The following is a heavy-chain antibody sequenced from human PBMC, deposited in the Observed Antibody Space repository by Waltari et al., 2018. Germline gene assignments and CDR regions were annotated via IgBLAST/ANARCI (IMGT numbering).Heavy chain of an antibody. J-gene: IGHJ4*02. CDR2: INHSGST. D-gene: IGHD6-19*01. V-gene: IGHV4-34*01. CDR1: GGSFSGYY. CDR3: ARHLAGIYFDY. Sequence: QVQLQQWGAGLLKPSETLSLTCAVYGGSFSGYYWSWIRQPPGKGLEWIGEINHSGSTNYNPDLKSRVTISVDTSKNQFSLKLSSVTAADTAVYYCARHLAGIYFDYWGQGTLVTVSS.